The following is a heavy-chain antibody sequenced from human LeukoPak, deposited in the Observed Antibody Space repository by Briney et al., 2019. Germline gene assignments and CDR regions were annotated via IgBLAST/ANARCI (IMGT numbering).Heavy chain of an antibody. CDR3: ARGITVVGYYFDQ. CDR1: GDSVSTNIAA. D-gene: IGHD6-19*01. J-gene: IGHJ4*02. CDR2: TYYRSKWYN. V-gene: IGHV6-1*01. Sequence: SSQTLSHTCAISGDSVSTNIAAWNWIRQSPSRGLEWLGRTYYRSKWYNDYAVSVRSRITINPDTSKNQFSLQLNSVTPEDTAVYYCARGITVVGYYFDQWGQGTLVTVSS.